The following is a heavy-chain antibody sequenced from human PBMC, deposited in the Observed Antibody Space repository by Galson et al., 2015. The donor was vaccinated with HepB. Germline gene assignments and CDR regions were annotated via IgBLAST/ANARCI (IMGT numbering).Heavy chain of an antibody. CDR3: ARDQRGTNYYYGMDV. D-gene: IGHD1/OR15-1a*01. V-gene: IGHV1-18*04. Sequence: SVKVSCKASGYTFTSYGISWVRQAPGQGLEWMGWISAYNGNTNYAQKLQGRVTMTTDTSTSTAYMELRSLRSDDTAVYYCARDQRGTNYYYGMDVWGQGTTVAVSS. J-gene: IGHJ6*02. CDR1: GYTFTSYG. CDR2: ISAYNGNT.